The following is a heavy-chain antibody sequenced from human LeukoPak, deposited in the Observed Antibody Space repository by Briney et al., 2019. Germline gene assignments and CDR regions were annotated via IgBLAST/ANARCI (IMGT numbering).Heavy chain of an antibody. Sequence: AGGSLRLSCAASGFTFRNYWMSWVRQVPGKGLEWVVNINEGGNEKNYVDSVKGRFTASRDNAQNSLYLQMNSLRVEDTAVYYCARHPNSNWDYWGRGTLVTVSS. J-gene: IGHJ4*02. CDR3: ARHPNSNWDY. D-gene: IGHD6-13*01. CDR2: INEGGNEK. CDR1: GFTFRNYW. V-gene: IGHV3-7*03.